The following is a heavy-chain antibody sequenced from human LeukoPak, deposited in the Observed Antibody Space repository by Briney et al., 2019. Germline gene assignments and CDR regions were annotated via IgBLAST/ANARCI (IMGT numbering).Heavy chain of an antibody. CDR2: IIPLIRRT. J-gene: IGHJ5*02. CDR3: ARAPRYSHWFDP. Sequence: ASVKVSCKTSRDTFTNYTITWLRRAPGQGPQWMGRIIPLIRRTNYARTFQGRLTISTDESTNTIYLELSSLTSEDTAVYYCARAPRYSHWFDPWGQGTRVTVSS. CDR1: RDTFTNYT. D-gene: IGHD3-10*01. V-gene: IGHV1-69*16.